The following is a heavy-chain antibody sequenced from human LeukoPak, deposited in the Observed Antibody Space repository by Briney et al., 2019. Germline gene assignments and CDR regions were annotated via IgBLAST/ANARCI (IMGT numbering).Heavy chain of an antibody. CDR1: CYTFTSNG. D-gene: IGHD5-24*01. CDR2: ISANSGNK. J-gene: IGHJ4*02. V-gene: IGHV1-18*01. CDR3: ARDKNYRFDY. Sequence: ASVKVSCKASCYTFTSNGISWVRQAPGKGLEWMGWISANSGNKNYAQKMQGRVTMTTETSSSTAYMELRNLRSDDTAVYYCARDKNYRFDYWGQGTLVTVSS.